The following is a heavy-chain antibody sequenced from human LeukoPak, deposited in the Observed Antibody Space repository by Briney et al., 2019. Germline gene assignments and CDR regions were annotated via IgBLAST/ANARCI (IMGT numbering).Heavy chain of an antibody. CDR3: ARSNIVVVPAARSSDAFDI. D-gene: IGHD2-2*01. CDR2: IIPIFGIA. Sequence: GASVNVSCRASGGTFSSYAISWVRQAPGQGLEWMGGIIPIFGIANYAQKFQGRVTITADKSTSTAYMELSSLRSEDTAVYYCARSNIVVVPAARSSDAFDIWGQGTMVTVSS. V-gene: IGHV1-69*10. CDR1: GGTFSSYA. J-gene: IGHJ3*02.